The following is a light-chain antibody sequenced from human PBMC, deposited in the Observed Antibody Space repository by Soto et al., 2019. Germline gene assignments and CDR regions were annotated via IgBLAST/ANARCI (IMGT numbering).Light chain of an antibody. J-gene: IGLJ3*02. CDR3: SSFAGRNIWV. CDR2: EVT. CDR1: SSDVGEYDY. V-gene: IGLV2-8*01. Sequence: QSVLTQPPSASGSPGQSVTISCTGSSSDVGEYDYVSWYQQHPGKAPKLMIHEVTKRPSGVPDRFSGSKSGNTASLTVSGLQAEDEADYYCSSFAGRNIWVFGGGTKLTVL.